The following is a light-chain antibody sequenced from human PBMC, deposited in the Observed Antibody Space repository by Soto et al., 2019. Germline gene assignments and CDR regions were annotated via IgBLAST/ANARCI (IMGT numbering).Light chain of an antibody. CDR1: SSNIENND. V-gene: IGLV1-44*01. J-gene: IGLJ2*01. Sequence: QSVLTQPPSASGTPGQRVTISCSGSSSNIENNDVNWYQRLPGTAPKLLIHSNSQRPSGVPARFSGSKSGTSASLAISGLQSEDEADYFCAAWDDSLNGLLFGGGTKLTVL. CDR3: AAWDDSLNGLL. CDR2: SNS.